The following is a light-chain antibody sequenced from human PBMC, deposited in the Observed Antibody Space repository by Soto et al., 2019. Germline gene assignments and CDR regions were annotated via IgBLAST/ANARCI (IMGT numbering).Light chain of an antibody. CDR1: QSVSSSY. CDR3: QQYGSSRT. J-gene: IGKJ1*01. V-gene: IGKV3-20*01. CDR2: GAS. Sequence: IVLTQSPGTLSFSPGERATLSCRASQSVSSSYLAWYQQKPGQAPRLLIYGASSRATGIPDRFSGSGSGTDFTLTISRLEPEDFAVYYCQQYGSSRTFGQGTKVDI.